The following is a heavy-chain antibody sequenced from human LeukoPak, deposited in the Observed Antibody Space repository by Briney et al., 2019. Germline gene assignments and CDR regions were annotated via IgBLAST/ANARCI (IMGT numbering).Heavy chain of an antibody. J-gene: IGHJ3*02. CDR3: ARVGYCSSTSCPRLWAFDI. CDR1: GGSISSYY. Sequence: SETLSLTCTVSGGSISSYYWSWIRQPAGKGLEWIGRIYTSGSTNYNPSLKSRVTMSVDTSKNQFSLKLSSVTAADTAVYYCARVGYCSSTSCPRLWAFDIWGQGTMVTVSS. CDR2: IYTSGST. D-gene: IGHD2-2*01. V-gene: IGHV4-4*07.